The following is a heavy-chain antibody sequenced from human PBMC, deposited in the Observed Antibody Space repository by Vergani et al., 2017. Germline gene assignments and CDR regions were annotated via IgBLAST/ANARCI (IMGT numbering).Heavy chain of an antibody. V-gene: IGHV4-59*01. CDR3: ARRNYDYVWGSCRHFDY. J-gene: IGHJ4*02. CDR1: GGSISSYY. CDR2: IYYSGST. D-gene: IGHD3-16*02. Sequence: QVQLQESGPGLVKPSETLSLTCTVSGGSISSYYWSWIRQPPGKGLEWIGYIYYSGSTNYNPSLKSRVTISVDTSKNQFSLKLSSVTAADTAVYYCARRNYDYVWGSCRHFDYWGQGTLVTVSS.